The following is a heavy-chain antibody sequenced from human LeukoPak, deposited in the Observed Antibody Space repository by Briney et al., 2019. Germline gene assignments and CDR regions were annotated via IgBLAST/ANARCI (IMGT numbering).Heavy chain of an antibody. D-gene: IGHD3-10*01. V-gene: IGHV3-21*03. J-gene: IGHJ4*02. Sequence: GGSLRLSRAASGFTFSSYNMNWVRQAPGKGLEWVSSITSSSNYIYYADSVKGRFTISRDNAKNSLYLQMNSLRAEDTTVYYCARDCWDYGSGSYCGIDYWGQGTLVTVSS. CDR3: ARDCWDYGSGSYCGIDY. CDR1: GFTFSSYN. CDR2: ITSSSNYI.